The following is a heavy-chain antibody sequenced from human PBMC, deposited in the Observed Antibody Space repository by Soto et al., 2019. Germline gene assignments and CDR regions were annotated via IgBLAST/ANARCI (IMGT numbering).Heavy chain of an antibody. CDR1: GYTFTSYY. D-gene: IGHD6-13*01. Sequence: ASVKVSCKASGYTFTSYYMHWVRQAPGQGLEWMGIINPSGGSTVYAQKFQGRVTMTSDTSTTTFHMDLSSLRSEDTAVYSCARGYSSTLYGLDVWGQGTTVTVSS. J-gene: IGHJ6*02. CDR3: ARGYSSTLYGLDV. CDR2: INPSGGST. V-gene: IGHV1-46*01.